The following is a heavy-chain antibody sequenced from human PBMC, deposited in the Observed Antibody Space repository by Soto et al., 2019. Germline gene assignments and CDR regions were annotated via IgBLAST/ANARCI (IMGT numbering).Heavy chain of an antibody. J-gene: IGHJ6*02. CDR3: ARGFSTTAARPYYYYCMDV. Sequence: QVQLVESGGGVVQPGRSLRLSCAASGFTFSSYGMHWVRQAPGKGLEWVAVIWYDGSNKYYADSVKGRFTISRDNSKNTLYLQMNSLRAEDTAVYYCARGFSTTAARPYYYYCMDVWGQGTTVTVSS. V-gene: IGHV3-33*01. CDR1: GFTFSSYG. CDR2: IWYDGSNK. D-gene: IGHD6-6*01.